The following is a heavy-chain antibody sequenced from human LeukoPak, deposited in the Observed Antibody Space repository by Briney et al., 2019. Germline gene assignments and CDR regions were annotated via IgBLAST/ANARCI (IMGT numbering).Heavy chain of an antibody. CDR2: IWSDGSNR. V-gene: IGHV3-30*02. D-gene: IGHD1-26*01. CDR1: GIIFSNYD. CDR3: ARGELATTPDY. J-gene: IGHJ4*02. Sequence: GGSLRLSCAASGIIFSNYDMHWVRQAPGKGLEWVAFIWSDGSNRYYADSVKGRFTISRDNSKNTLYLQMNSLRAEDTAVYYCARGELATTPDYWGQGTLVTVSS.